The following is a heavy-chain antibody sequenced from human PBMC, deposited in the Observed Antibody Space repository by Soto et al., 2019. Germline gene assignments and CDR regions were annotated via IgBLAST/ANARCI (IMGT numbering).Heavy chain of an antibody. CDR3: VREGSGTLYLNWFDP. D-gene: IGHD6-19*01. CDR1: GFSFSSYS. V-gene: IGHV3-48*02. CDR2: ISSHSSTL. J-gene: IGHJ5*02. Sequence: WGSLTLTCAVSGFSFSSYSMNWVRQAPGKGLEWISYISSHSSTLYYADSVKGRFTISIDNAANSLYLQMNSLRDEDTAVYYCVREGSGTLYLNWFDPWGQGTLVTVSS.